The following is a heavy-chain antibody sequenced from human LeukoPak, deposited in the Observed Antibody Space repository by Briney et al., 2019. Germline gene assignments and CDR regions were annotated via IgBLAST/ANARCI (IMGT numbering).Heavy chain of an antibody. CDR2: IYTCGST. J-gene: IGHJ6*02. CDR1: GGSISSYY. CDR3: ARSPYGYYGSGGYYYYGMDV. Sequence: KPSETLSLTCTVPGGSISSYYWSWIRQPAGKGLEWIGRIYTCGSTNYNPSLKSRVTMSVDTSKNQFSLKLSSVTAADTAVYYCARSPYGYYGSGGYYYYGMDVWGQGTTVTVSS. D-gene: IGHD3-10*01. V-gene: IGHV4-4*07.